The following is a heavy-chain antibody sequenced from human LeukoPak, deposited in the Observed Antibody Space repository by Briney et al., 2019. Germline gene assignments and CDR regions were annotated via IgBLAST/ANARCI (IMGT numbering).Heavy chain of an antibody. CDR1: GGSISSGGYY. V-gene: IGHV4-31*03. Sequence: PSETLSLTCTVSGGSISSGGYYWSWIRQHPGKGLEWIGYIYYSGSTYYNPSLKSRVTISVDTSKNQFSLKLSSVTAADTAVYYCARDTQEMATTYYYYMDVWGKGTTVTVSS. D-gene: IGHD5-24*01. CDR3: ARDTQEMATTYYYYMDV. CDR2: IYYSGST. J-gene: IGHJ6*03.